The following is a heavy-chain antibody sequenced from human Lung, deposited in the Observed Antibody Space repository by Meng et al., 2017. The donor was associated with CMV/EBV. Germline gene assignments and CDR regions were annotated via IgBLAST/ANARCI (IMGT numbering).Heavy chain of an antibody. D-gene: IGHD3-9*01. CDR1: GFTVSRNY. CDR3: VRAPSYDILTAYPMAFDY. V-gene: IGHV3-53*01. J-gene: IGHJ4*02. Sequence: GESXKISCAASGFTVSRNYMNWVRQTPGKGLEWVSVIYSSGSGRTKYADSVKGRFTISRDNSKNTVFLQMNSLRADDTAVYYCVRAPSYDILTAYPMAFDYWXQGTXVTVSS. CDR2: IYSSGSGRT.